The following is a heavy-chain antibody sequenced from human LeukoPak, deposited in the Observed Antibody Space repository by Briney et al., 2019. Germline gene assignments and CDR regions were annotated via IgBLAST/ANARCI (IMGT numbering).Heavy chain of an antibody. Sequence: ASVKVSCKASGYSFVLYGISWVRQAPGQGLEWMGWINPNSGGTNYAQKFQGRVTMTRDTSISTAYMELSRLRSDDTAVYYCAREAAVAGTFIYWGQGTLVTVSS. J-gene: IGHJ4*02. V-gene: IGHV1-2*02. CDR2: INPNSGGT. D-gene: IGHD6-19*01. CDR3: AREAAVAGTFIY. CDR1: GYSFVLYG.